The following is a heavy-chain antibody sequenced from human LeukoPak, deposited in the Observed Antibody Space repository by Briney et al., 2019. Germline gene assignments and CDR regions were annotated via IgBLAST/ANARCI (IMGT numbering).Heavy chain of an antibody. CDR1: GFAFSSYA. CDR3: ARDDGDGYNSLDY. V-gene: IGHV3-23*01. CDR2: ISGSGGST. Sequence: PGGSLRLSCAASGFAFSSYAMSWVRQAPGKGLEWVSAISGSGGSTYYADSVKGRFTISRDNSKNTLYLQMNSPRGEDTAVYYCARDDGDGYNSLDYWGQGTLVIVSS. D-gene: IGHD5-24*01. J-gene: IGHJ4*02.